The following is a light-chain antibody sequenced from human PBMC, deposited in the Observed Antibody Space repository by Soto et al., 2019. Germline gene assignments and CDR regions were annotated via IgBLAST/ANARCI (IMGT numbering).Light chain of an antibody. J-gene: IGLJ2*01. CDR1: SSNIGSNY. V-gene: IGLV1-47*01. Sequence: QSGLTQPPSTSGTPGQRVTISCSGSSSNIGSNYVYWYQQLPGTAPKLLIYRNNQRPSGVPDRFSGSKSGTSASLAISGLRSEDEADYFCAAWDDSLRALVFGGGTKLTVL. CDR3: AAWDDSLRALV. CDR2: RNN.